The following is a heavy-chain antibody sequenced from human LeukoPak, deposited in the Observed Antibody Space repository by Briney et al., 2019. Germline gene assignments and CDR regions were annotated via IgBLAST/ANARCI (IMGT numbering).Heavy chain of an antibody. CDR3: ARDPYTGIAVAAPGMDV. CDR2: INPNSGGT. D-gene: IGHD6-19*01. V-gene: IGHV1-2*02. J-gene: IGHJ6*02. Sequence: ASVKVSCKASGYTFTCYYMHWVRQAPGQGLEWMGWINPNSGGTNYAQKFKGRVTMTRDTSISTAYMELSRLRSDDTAVYYCARDPYTGIAVAAPGMDVWGQGTTVTVSS. CDR1: GYTFTCYY.